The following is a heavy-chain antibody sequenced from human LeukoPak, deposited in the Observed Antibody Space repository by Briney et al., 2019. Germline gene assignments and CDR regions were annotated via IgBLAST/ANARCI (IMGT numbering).Heavy chain of an antibody. Sequence: KPSETLSLTCTVSGGSISSTSYYRGWIRQPPGKGLEWIGSIYYSGSTYYNPSLKSRVTISVDTSKDQFSLKLTSVTAADTAVYYCARDSRLVTAIDAFDIWGQGTMVTVSS. J-gene: IGHJ3*02. CDR2: IYYSGST. V-gene: IGHV4-39*07. CDR3: ARDSRLVTAIDAFDI. CDR1: GGSISSTSYY. D-gene: IGHD2-21*02.